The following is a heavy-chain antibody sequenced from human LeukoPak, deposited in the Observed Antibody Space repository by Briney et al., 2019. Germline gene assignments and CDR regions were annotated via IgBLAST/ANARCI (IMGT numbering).Heavy chain of an antibody. D-gene: IGHD6-19*01. V-gene: IGHV4-4*02. J-gene: IGHJ4*02. Sequence: PSGTLSLTCAVSGGSISSSNWWSWVRQPPGKGLEWIGEIYHTGSTNSNPSLKSRVTISVDKSKNQFSLKPSSVTAADTAVYYCARVDGRAVAGPLGLDYWGQGTLVTVSS. CDR2: IYHTGST. CDR1: GGSISSSNW. CDR3: ARVDGRAVAGPLGLDY.